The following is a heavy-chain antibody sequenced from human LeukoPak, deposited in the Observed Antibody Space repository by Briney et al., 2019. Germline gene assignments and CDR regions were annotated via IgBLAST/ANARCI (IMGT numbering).Heavy chain of an antibody. D-gene: IGHD3-3*01. CDR1: GFTCSSYS. CDR3: ARVSNDFWSGYPDY. J-gene: IGHJ4*02. CDR2: ISSSSSYI. Sequence: GGSLRLSCTASGFTCSSYSMNWVRQAPGKGLEWVSSISSSSSYIYYADSVKGRFTISRDNAKNSLYLQMNSLRAEDTAVYYCARVSNDFWSGYPDYWGQGTLVTVSS. V-gene: IGHV3-21*01.